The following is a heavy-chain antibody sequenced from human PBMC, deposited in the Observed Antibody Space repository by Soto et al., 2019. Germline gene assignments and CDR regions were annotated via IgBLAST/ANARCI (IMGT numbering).Heavy chain of an antibody. V-gene: IGHV1-69*06. CDR1: GGTFSSYA. D-gene: IGHD2-15*01. CDR2: IIPIFGTA. J-gene: IGHJ5*02. CDR3: ARHISPGSGDNWFDP. Sequence: ASVKVSCKASGGTFSSYAISWVRQAPGQGLEWMGGIIPIFGTANYAQKFQGRVTITADKSTSTAYMELSSLRSEDTAVCYCARHISPGSGDNWFDPWGQGTLVTVS.